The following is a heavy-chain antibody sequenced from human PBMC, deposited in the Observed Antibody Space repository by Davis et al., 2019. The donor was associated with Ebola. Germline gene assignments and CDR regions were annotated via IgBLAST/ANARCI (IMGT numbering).Heavy chain of an antibody. CDR2: INYSGST. CDR3: ARSRYSSGWYAFDI. Sequence: SETLSLTCAVYGGSFSNFHWSWIRQPPGKGLDWIGEINYSGSTNYNPSLKSRVTISIDTSKNQFSLKLSSVTAADTAVYYCARSRYSSGWYAFDIWGQGTMVTVSS. J-gene: IGHJ3*02. CDR1: GGSFSNFH. D-gene: IGHD6-19*01. V-gene: IGHV4-34*01.